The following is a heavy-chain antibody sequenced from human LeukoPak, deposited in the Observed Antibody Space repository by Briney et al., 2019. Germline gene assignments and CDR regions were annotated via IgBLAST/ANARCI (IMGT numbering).Heavy chain of an antibody. CDR3: ARHLATVTASRQYYYYGRDV. J-gene: IGHJ6*02. V-gene: IGHV5-51*01. CDR1: GFSFTFTKNW. CDR2: IYPVDSDI. Sequence: GESLKISCKASGFSFTFTKNWLGWVRQVPGKGLEWMGIIYPVDSDIRYNPSFQGQVTISVDKSISTTYLQWSSLKASDTPIYYCARHLATVTASRQYYYYGRDVWGQGTTVTVSS. D-gene: IGHD4-17*01.